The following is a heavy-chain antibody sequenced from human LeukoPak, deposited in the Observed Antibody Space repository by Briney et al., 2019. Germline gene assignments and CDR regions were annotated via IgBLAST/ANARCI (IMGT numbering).Heavy chain of an antibody. CDR1: GFTFSSYA. CDR3: ARSTWVLFAFDI. CDR2: ISYDGSNK. Sequence: PGGSLRLSCAASGFTFSSYAMHWVRKAPGKGLKWVAVISYDGSNKYYADSVKGRFTISRDNSKNTLYLQMNSLRAEDTAVYYCARSTWVLFAFDIWGQGTMVTASS. V-gene: IGHV3-30-3*01. J-gene: IGHJ3*02. D-gene: IGHD2-8*02.